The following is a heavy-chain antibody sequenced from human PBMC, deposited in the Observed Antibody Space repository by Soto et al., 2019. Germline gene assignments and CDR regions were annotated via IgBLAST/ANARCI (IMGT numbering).Heavy chain of an antibody. CDR3: ARGADTYYFDY. Sequence: QVQLQQWGAGLLKPSETLSLTCAVYGGSFSGYYWSWIRQPPGKGLEWIGEINHSGSTNYNPSRKSRVTRSEDTSKNQFSLKLSSVTAADTAVYYCARGADTYYFDYWGQGTLVTVSS. CDR2: INHSGST. CDR1: GGSFSGYY. V-gene: IGHV4-34*01. J-gene: IGHJ4*02.